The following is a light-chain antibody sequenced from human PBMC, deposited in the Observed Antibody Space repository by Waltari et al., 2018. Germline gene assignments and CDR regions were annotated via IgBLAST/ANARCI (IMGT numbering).Light chain of an antibody. J-gene: IGLJ3*02. CDR1: SSDVGSNNR. CDR3: CSYAGRYTWV. Sequence: QSALTQPRSVSGSPGQSVTISCTGASSDVGSNNRVSWYQQPPGTAPKLIIHDVDKRPSGVPDRFSGSKSGNMASLTISGLQGEDEADYYCCSYAGRYTWVFGGGTKLTVL. V-gene: IGLV2-11*01. CDR2: DVD.